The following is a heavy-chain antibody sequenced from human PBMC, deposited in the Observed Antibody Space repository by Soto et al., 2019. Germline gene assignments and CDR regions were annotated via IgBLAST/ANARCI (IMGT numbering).Heavy chain of an antibody. CDR1: GGTFSSYA. D-gene: IGHD6-19*01. J-gene: IGHJ6*02. Sequence: QVQLVQSGAEVKKPGSSVNVSCKASGGTFSSYAISWVRQAPGQGLEWMGGIIPIFGTANYAQKFQGRVTITADESTSTAYMELSSLRSEDTAVYYCARLALAVAGTDYGMDVWGQGTTVTVSS. V-gene: IGHV1-69*01. CDR2: IIPIFGTA. CDR3: ARLALAVAGTDYGMDV.